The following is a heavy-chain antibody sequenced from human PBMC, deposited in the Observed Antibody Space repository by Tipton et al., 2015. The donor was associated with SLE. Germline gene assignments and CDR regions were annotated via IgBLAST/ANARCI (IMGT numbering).Heavy chain of an antibody. D-gene: IGHD6-19*01. Sequence: QSGAEVKKPGASVKVSCKASGYTFTSYGISWVRQAPGQGLEWMGWISAYHGNTNYAQKLQGRVTMTPDTSTSTAYMELRSLRSDAATVLYCGTDWGVSGMDSGYPPFDYWDQGTLVAVSS. V-gene: IGHV1-18*01. CDR1: GYTFTSYG. J-gene: IGHJ4*02. CDR2: ISAYHGNT. CDR3: GTDWGVSGMDSGYPPFDY.